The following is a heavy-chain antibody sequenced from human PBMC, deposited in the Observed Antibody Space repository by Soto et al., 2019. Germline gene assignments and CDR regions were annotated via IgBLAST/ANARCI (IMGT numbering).Heavy chain of an antibody. D-gene: IGHD2-15*01. CDR1: GFTFSSYW. V-gene: IGHV3-7*01. CDR2: IKQDGSEK. CDR3: ARDRYCSGGSCYMAGFDY. J-gene: IGHJ4*01. Sequence: QPGGSLRLSCAASGFTFSSYWMSWVRQAPGKGLEWVANIKQDGSEKYYVDSVKGRFTISRDNAKNSLYLQMNSLRAEDTAVYYCARDRYCSGGSCYMAGFDYWGHGTLVTVSS.